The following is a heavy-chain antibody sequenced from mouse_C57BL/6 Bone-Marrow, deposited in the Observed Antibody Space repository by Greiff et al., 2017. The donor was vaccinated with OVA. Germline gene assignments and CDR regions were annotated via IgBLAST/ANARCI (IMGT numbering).Heavy chain of an antibody. CDR3: ERRGKEGAIDK. CDR1: GFSFIPYA. Sequence: GGGLVQPKGSWKLSCAAPGFSFIPYAMLWVRQAPGKGWEWAARIRSNSYNYASYYADSVKDRFTISRDDPDSMLYLQMNNMNTEDTAMYYCERRGKEGAIDKGGQGNGVTVSA. V-gene: IGHV10-1*01. CDR2: IRSNSYNYAS. J-gene: IGHJ4*01.